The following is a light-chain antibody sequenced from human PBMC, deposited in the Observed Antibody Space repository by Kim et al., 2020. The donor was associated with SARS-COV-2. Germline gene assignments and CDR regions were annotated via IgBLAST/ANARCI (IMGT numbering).Light chain of an antibody. CDR2: DNN. Sequence: ELTQPPSASGTPGQRVTISCSGSSSSIGSNTVNWYQQLPGTAPKLLIYDNNQRPSGVPDRFSGSKSGTSASLAISGLQSEDEAAYYCAAWDDSLNGPVFGGGTQLTVL. J-gene: IGLJ3*02. CDR3: AAWDDSLNGPV. V-gene: IGLV1-44*01. CDR1: SSSIGSNT.